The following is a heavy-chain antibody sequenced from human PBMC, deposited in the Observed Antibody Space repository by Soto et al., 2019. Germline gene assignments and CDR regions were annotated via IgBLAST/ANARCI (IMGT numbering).Heavy chain of an antibody. V-gene: IGHV4-59*08. CDR1: GGSISSYY. D-gene: IGHD4-17*01. CDR2: IYYSGST. J-gene: IGHJ6*03. CDR3: ARRSVTTIGGYYYYYYMDV. Sequence: SETLSLTCTVSGGSISSYYWSWIRQPPGQGLEWIGYIYYSGSTNYNPSLKSRVTISVDTSKNQFSLKLSSVTAADTAVYYCARRSVTTIGGYYYYYYMDVWGKGTTVTVSS.